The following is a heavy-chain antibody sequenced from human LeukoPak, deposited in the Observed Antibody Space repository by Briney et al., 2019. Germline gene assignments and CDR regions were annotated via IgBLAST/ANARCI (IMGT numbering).Heavy chain of an antibody. J-gene: IGHJ4*02. Sequence: SETLSLTCTVSGGSISSGSYYWSWIRQPPGKGLEWTGYIYYSGSTNYNPSLKSRVTISVDTSKNQFSLKLSSVTAADTAVYYCARVDTAMVTDYWGQGTLVTVSS. V-gene: IGHV4-61*01. CDR1: GGSISSGSYY. CDR3: ARVDTAMVTDY. D-gene: IGHD5-18*01. CDR2: IYYSGST.